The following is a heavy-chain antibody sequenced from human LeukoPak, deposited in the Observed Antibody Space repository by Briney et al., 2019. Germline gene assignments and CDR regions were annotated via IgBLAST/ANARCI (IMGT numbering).Heavy chain of an antibody. CDR1: GYTFTGYY. Sequence: GASVKVSCKASGYTFTGYYMHWVRQAPGQGLEWMGWISPNSGGTNYAQKFQGRVTMTRDTSISTAYMELSRLRSDDTAVYYCARNPPLRGVTDDAFDIWGQGTMVTVSS. CDR2: ISPNSGGT. CDR3: ARNPPLRGVTDDAFDI. D-gene: IGHD3-10*01. V-gene: IGHV1-2*02. J-gene: IGHJ3*02.